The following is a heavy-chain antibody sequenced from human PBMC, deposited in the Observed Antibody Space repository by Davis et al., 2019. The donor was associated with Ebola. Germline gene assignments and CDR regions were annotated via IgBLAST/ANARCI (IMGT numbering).Heavy chain of an antibody. V-gene: IGHV6-1*01. Sequence: HSQTLSLTCAIPGDSVSGSNGAWNWIRQSPSRGLEWLGRTYYNSKWYNDYAISVKSRITVNPDTSKNQFSLLLNSVTPEDTAIYYCTRGWFRSGMDVWGQGTTITVSS. CDR2: TYYNSKWYN. D-gene: IGHD6-19*01. J-gene: IGHJ6*02. CDR3: TRGWFRSGMDV. CDR1: GDSVSGSNGA.